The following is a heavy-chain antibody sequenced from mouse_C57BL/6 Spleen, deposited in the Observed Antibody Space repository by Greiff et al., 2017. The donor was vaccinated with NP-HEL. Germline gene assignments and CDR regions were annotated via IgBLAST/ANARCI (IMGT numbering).Heavy chain of an antibody. Sequence: QFQLLPPVAVLVKPGASVPLSCTASGYTFTSYCMHWVMQRPGQGLAWIGMIHPNSGSTNYNEKFKSKATLTVDKSSSTAYMQLSSLTSEDSAVYYCARGSNYDYAMDYWGQGTSVTVSS. J-gene: IGHJ4*01. V-gene: IGHV1-64*01. CDR2: IHPNSGST. D-gene: IGHD2-5*01. CDR3: ARGSNYDYAMDY. CDR1: GYTFTSYC.